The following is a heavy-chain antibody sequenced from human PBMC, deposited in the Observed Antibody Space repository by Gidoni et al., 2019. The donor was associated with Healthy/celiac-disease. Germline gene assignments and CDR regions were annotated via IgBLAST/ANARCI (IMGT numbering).Heavy chain of an antibody. CDR3: ARGPPLIYGGNSYYYYGMDV. CDR2: INHSGST. J-gene: IGHJ6*02. D-gene: IGHD4-17*01. CDR1: GGSFSGYY. V-gene: IGHV4-34*01. Sequence: QVQLQQWGAGLLKPSETLSLTCAVYGGSFSGYYWSWIRQPPGKGLEWIGEINHSGSTNYNPSLKSRVTISVDTSKNQFSLKLSSVTAADTAVYYCARGPPLIYGGNSYYYYGMDVWGQGTTVTVSS.